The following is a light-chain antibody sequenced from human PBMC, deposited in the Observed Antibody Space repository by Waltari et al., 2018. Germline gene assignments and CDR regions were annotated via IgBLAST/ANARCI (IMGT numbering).Light chain of an antibody. J-gene: IGKJ4*01. CDR3: QQTYNAPLT. CDR2: SAS. Sequence: DIQITQSPSSLSTSVGDRVTITCRASQNIKKYLSWYQQKPGKAPNLLINSASSLQSGVPSRFSGSGSGTDFTLTIISLQPEDFATYYCQQTYNAPLTFGGGTKVEIK. V-gene: IGKV1-39*01. CDR1: QNIKKY.